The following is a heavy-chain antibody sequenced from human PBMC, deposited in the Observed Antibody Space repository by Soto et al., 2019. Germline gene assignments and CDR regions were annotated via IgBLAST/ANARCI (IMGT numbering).Heavy chain of an antibody. J-gene: IGHJ4*02. V-gene: IGHV3-15*01. CDR2: IKSKTDGGTT. Sequence: EVQLVESGGGLVKPGGSLRLSCAAFGFTFNNAWMSWVRQAPGKGLQWVGRIKSKTDGGTTDYAAPVKGRFTISRDDSKNTLYLQMNSLKTADTAVXXCTTIANIAAAGSFDYWGQGTLVTVSS. CDR1: GFTFNNAW. CDR3: TTIANIAAAGSFDY. D-gene: IGHD6-13*01.